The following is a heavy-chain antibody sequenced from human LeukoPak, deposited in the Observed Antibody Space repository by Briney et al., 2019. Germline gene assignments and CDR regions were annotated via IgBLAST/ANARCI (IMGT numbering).Heavy chain of an antibody. CDR2: ISTSSRYI. Sequence: GGSLRLSCAASGFTLSNYDLNWVRQAPGKGLEWVSSISTSSRYIYYKDSVRGRFTISRDDAKNSLYLEMNSLRAEDTAVYYCARADCSSSTCYLRRSWFDPWGQGTLVTVSS. V-gene: IGHV3-21*01. CDR3: ARADCSSSTCYLRRSWFDP. D-gene: IGHD2-2*01. J-gene: IGHJ5*02. CDR1: GFTLSNYD.